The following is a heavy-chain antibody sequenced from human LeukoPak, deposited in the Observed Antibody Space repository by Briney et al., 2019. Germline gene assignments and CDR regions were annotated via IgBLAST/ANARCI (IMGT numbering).Heavy chain of an antibody. V-gene: IGHV4-4*02. Sequence: SETLSLTCAVSSGSIFISNWWSWVRQPPGKGLEWIGQIFHSGSTSYNPSLKSRVTISVDTSKNQFSLKLSSVTAADTAVYYCARRYYYDSSGYLFDYWGQGTLVTVSS. CDR2: IFHSGST. D-gene: IGHD3-22*01. J-gene: IGHJ4*02. CDR1: SGSIFISNW. CDR3: ARRYYYDSSGYLFDY.